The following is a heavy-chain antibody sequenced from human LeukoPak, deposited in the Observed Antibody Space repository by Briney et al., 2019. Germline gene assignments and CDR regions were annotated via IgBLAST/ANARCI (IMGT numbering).Heavy chain of an antibody. CDR1: GFTFSSYW. D-gene: IGHD2-2*01. V-gene: IGHV3-7*01. CDR3: ARGLDCSSASCYGLYAFDI. Sequence: GGSLRLSCAASGFTFSSYWMIWVRQAPGKGLEWVANIKQDGSEKYYVDSVKGRFTTSRDNAKNSLYLQMNSLRAEDTAVYYCARGLDCSSASCYGLYAFDIWGQGTMVTVSS. CDR2: IKQDGSEK. J-gene: IGHJ3*02.